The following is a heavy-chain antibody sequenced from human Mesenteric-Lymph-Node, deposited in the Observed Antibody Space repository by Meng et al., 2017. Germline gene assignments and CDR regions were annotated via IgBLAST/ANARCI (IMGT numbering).Heavy chain of an antibody. J-gene: IGHJ4*02. D-gene: IGHD6-13*01. Sequence: GRLGESGGGLVKPGGSLGLSCAASGFTFSDYYIDWVRQAPGKGLEWVSYISSSGSTIYYADSVKGRFTISRDNAKNSLYLQMNSLRAEDTAVYYCARDIPQEIAAAGDYWGQGTLVTVSS. V-gene: IGHV3-11*04. CDR3: ARDIPQEIAAAGDY. CDR2: ISSSGSTI. CDR1: GFTFSDYY.